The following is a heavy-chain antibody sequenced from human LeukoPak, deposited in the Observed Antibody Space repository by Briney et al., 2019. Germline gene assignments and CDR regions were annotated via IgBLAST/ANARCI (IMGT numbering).Heavy chain of an antibody. V-gene: IGHV3-30*18. CDR2: ISYDGNYK. D-gene: IGHD2-21*01. J-gene: IGHJ4*02. CDR3: AKSQGGGDYYEY. CDR1: GFSFSSYG. Sequence: PGGSLRLSCAASGFSFSSYGIHWVRQAPGKGLEWVAVISYDGNYKYYADSAKGRFTISRDNSKNTLYLQMNSLRAEDTAVYYCAKSQGGGDYYEYWGQGTLVTVSS.